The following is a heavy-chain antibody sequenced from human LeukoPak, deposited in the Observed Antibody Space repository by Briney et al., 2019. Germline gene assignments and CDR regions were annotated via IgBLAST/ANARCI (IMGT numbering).Heavy chain of an antibody. J-gene: IGHJ3*02. D-gene: IGHD6-19*01. CDR3: ARGRYSSGWYAGHDAFDI. CDR2: INHSGST. CDR1: GGSFGGYY. Sequence: SETLSLTCAVYGGSFGGYYWSWIRQPPGKGLEWIGEINHSGSTNYNPSLKSRVTISVDTSKNQFSLKLSSVTAADTAVYYCARGRYSSGWYAGHDAFDIWGQGTMVTVSS. V-gene: IGHV4-34*01.